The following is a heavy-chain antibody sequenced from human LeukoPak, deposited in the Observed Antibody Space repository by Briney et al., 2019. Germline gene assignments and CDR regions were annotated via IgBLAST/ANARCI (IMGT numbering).Heavy chain of an antibody. V-gene: IGHV1-18*01. D-gene: IGHD6-19*01. CDR1: GYTFNSFG. CDR3: AREAVSFVAVAKEGYFDF. Sequence: ASVRVSCKTSGYTFNSFGITWLRQAPGQGLEWMGWISAYKGYTSHAQKFQDRIIMSTGTSTTTAYMELRNLKSDDTAVYYCAREAVSFVAVAKEGYFDFWGQGTLVTVSS. J-gene: IGHJ4*02. CDR2: ISAYKGYT.